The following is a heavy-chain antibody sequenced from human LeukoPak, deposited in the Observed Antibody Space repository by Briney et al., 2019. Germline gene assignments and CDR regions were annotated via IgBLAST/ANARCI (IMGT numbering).Heavy chain of an antibody. CDR2: INHSGST. Sequence: SETLSLTCAVYGGSFSGYYWSWIRQPPGKGLEWIGEINHSGSTNYNPSLKSRVTISVDTSKNQFSLKLSSVTAADTAVYYCARGRLFGYSYAHVFDSGGQGTLVTVSS. CDR3: ARGRLFGYSYAHVFDS. D-gene: IGHD5-18*01. J-gene: IGHJ4*02. V-gene: IGHV4-34*01. CDR1: GGSFSGYY.